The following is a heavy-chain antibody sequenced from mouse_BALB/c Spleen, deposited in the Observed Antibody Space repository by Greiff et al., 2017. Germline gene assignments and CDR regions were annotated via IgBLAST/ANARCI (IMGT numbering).Heavy chain of an antibody. Sequence: EVMLVESGGGLVQPGGSRKLSCAASGFTFSSFGMHWVRQAPEKGLEWVAYISSGSSTIYYADTVKGRFTISRDNPKNTLLLQMTSLRSEDTAMYYCARTTYYFDYWGQGTTLTVSS. J-gene: IGHJ2*01. D-gene: IGHD1-1*01. V-gene: IGHV5-17*02. CDR1: GFTFSSFG. CDR2: ISSGSSTI. CDR3: ARTTYYFDY.